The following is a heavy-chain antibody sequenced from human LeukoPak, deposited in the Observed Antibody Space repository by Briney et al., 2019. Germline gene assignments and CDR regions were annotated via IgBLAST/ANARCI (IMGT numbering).Heavy chain of an antibody. D-gene: IGHD3-10*01. V-gene: IGHV3-53*01. J-gene: IGHJ4*02. CDR1: GITVSSNY. CDR2: IYSGGGT. CDR3: ARVPYGPN. Sequence: PGRSLRLSCAASGITVSSNYMSGGRQAPGKGLEWVSIIYSGGGTFYADSVKGRFTISRDNSKNTLSLQMTSLRAEDTAVYYCARVPYGPNRGQGTLVTVSS.